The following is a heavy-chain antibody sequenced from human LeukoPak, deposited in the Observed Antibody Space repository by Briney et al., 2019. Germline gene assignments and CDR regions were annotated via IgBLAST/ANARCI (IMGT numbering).Heavy chain of an antibody. Sequence: SETLSLTCTVSGGSISSSSSYWGWIRRPPGKGLEWIGSIYYSGSTYYNSSLKSRVTISVDTSKNQFSLKLSSVTAADTAMYYCARDTTMIVVGDDAFDIWGQGTMVTVSS. CDR3: ARDTTMIVVGDDAFDI. D-gene: IGHD3-22*01. CDR2: IYYSGST. J-gene: IGHJ3*02. V-gene: IGHV4-39*07. CDR1: GGSISSSSSY.